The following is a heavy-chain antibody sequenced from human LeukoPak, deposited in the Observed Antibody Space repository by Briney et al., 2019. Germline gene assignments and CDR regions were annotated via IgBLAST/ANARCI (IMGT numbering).Heavy chain of an antibody. CDR1: GFTFSSYS. V-gene: IGHV3-21*01. J-gene: IGHJ4*02. CDR3: ARDKTMVPSSYDY. CDR2: ISSSSSYI. D-gene: IGHD3-10*01. Sequence: GGSLRLSCAASGFTFSSYSMNWVRQAPGKGLEWVSSISSSSSYIYYADSVKGRFTISRDNAKNSLYLQMNSLRAEDTAVYYCARDKTMVPSSYDYWGQGTLVTISS.